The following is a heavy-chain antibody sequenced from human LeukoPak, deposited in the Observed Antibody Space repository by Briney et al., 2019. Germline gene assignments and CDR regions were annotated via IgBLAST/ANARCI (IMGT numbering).Heavy chain of an antibody. CDR2: INPNSGGT. J-gene: IGHJ5*02. D-gene: IGHD2-2*01. Sequence: ASVKVSCKASGYTFTGYYMHWVRQAPGQGLEWMGWINPNSGGTNYAQKFQGRVTMTRDTSISTAYMELSRLRSDDTAVYYCAREYCSSTSCSGGWWFDPWGQGTLVTVSS. V-gene: IGHV1-2*02. CDR3: AREYCSSTSCSGGWWFDP. CDR1: GYTFTGYY.